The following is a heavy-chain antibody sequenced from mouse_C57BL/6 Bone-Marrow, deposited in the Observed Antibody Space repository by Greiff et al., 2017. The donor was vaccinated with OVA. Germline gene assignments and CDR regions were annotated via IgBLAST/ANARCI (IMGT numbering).Heavy chain of an antibody. D-gene: IGHD2-5*01. CDR3: TTYYSNYPLAYWYFDV. Sequence: VQLQQSGAELVRPGASVKLSCTASGFNIKDYYMHWVQQRPEKGLEWIGRIVTEDGDPEYAPKFQGKATMTADTSSNTAYLQLSSLTSEDTAVYYCTTYYSNYPLAYWYFDVWGTGTTVTVSS. V-gene: IGHV14-1*01. J-gene: IGHJ1*03. CDR2: IVTEDGDP. CDR1: GFNIKDYY.